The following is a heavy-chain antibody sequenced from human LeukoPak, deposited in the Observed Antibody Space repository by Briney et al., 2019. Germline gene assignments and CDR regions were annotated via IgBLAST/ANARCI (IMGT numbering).Heavy chain of an antibody. V-gene: IGHV1-2*02. J-gene: IGHJ5*02. CDR1: GYTFTGYY. CDR2: INPNSGGT. CDR3: ARDLFLYYYDSSGYYIDP. Sequence: ASVKVSCKASGYTFTGYYMHWVRQAPGQGLEWMGLINPNSGGTNYAQKFQGRVTMTRDTSISTAYMELSRLRSDDTAVYYCARDLFLYYYDSSGYYIDPWGQGTLVTVSS. D-gene: IGHD3-22*01.